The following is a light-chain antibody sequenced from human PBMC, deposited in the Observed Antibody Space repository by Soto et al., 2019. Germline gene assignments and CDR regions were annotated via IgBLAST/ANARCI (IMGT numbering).Light chain of an antibody. Sequence: TQLNQSPASLSFTIPKRVNTTGRASQTISSWLAWYQQKPGKAPKLLIYAASSLQSGVPSRFSGSGSGTDFTLTISSLQPEDFATCYCQQSELTTKFGQGTNAEIK. V-gene: IGKV1-39*01. CDR1: QTISSW. CDR3: QQSELTTK. J-gene: IGKJ1*01. CDR2: AAS.